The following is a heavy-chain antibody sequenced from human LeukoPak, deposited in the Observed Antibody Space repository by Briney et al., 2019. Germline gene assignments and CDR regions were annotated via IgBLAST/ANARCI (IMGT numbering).Heavy chain of an antibody. CDR3: ARGHGSYYYGSGSYYTPHYFDY. Sequence: KPSETLSLTCAVYGGSSSGYYWSWIRQPPGKGLEWIGEINHSGSTNYNPSLKSRVTISVDTSKNQFSLKLSSVTAADTAVYYCARGHGSYYYGSGSYYTPHYFDYWGQGTLVTVSS. D-gene: IGHD3-10*01. J-gene: IGHJ4*02. V-gene: IGHV4-34*01. CDR2: INHSGST. CDR1: GGSSSGYY.